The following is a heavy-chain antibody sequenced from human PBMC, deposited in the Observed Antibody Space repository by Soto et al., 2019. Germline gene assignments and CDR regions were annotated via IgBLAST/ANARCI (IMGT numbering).Heavy chain of an antibody. CDR1: GFTFSSYA. Sequence: EVQLLESGGGLVQPGGSLRLSCAASGFTFSSYAMSWVRQAPGKGLEWVSAISGSGGSTYYADSVKGRFTISRDNSKNTLYLQMNSLRAEDTAVYYCAKEGPCSSGGSCYSRYFDYWGQGTLVTVSS. V-gene: IGHV3-23*01. CDR3: AKEGPCSSGGSCYSRYFDY. J-gene: IGHJ4*02. CDR2: ISGSGGST. D-gene: IGHD2-15*01.